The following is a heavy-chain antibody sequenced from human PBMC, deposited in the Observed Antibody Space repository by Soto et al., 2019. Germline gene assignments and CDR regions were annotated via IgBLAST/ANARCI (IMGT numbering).Heavy chain of an antibody. CDR1: GYTFTSYA. CDR3: ARAYSSSSVWFDP. Sequence: GASVKVSCKASGYTFTSYAMHWVRQAPGQRLEWMGWINTGNGNTKYSQKFQGRVTITRDTSASTAYMELSSLRSEDTAVYYCARAYSSSSVWFDPWGQGTLVTVSS. D-gene: IGHD6-6*01. J-gene: IGHJ5*02. V-gene: IGHV1-3*04. CDR2: INTGNGNT.